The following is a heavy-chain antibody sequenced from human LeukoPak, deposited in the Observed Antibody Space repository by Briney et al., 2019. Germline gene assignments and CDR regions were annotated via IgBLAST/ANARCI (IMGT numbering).Heavy chain of an antibody. V-gene: IGHV1-3*01. J-gene: IGHJ6*02. Sequence: GASVKVSCTASGYTFTSYYMHWVRQAPGQRLEWMGWINAGNGNTKYSQKFQGRVTITRDTSASTAYMELSSLRSEDTAVYYCARARGYCSSTSCYGPYYYGMDVWGQGTTVTVSS. CDR1: GYTFTSYY. CDR2: INAGNGNT. D-gene: IGHD2-2*01. CDR3: ARARGYCSSTSCYGPYYYGMDV.